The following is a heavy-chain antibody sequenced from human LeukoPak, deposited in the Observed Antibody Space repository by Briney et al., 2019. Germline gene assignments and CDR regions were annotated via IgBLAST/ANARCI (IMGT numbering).Heavy chain of an antibody. CDR2: IYYSGYT. D-gene: IGHD6-6*01. J-gene: IGHJ4*02. Sequence: SETLSLTCTVSGGSISSHYWSWIRQPPGKGLEWIGYIYYSGYTNYNPSLKSRVTISVDTSKNQFSLKLNSVTAADTAVYYCARDFGGSSSSPFDYWGQGTLVTVSS. V-gene: IGHV4-59*11. CDR3: ARDFGGSSSSPFDY. CDR1: GGSISSHY.